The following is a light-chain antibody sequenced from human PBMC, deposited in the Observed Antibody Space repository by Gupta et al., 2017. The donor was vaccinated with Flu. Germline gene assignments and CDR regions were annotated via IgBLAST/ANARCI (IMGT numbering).Light chain of an antibody. Sequence: PSTLSASVGDRVTITVRASRSISSWLAWYQQRPGKAPKLLIQQSSTLESGVPSQFSGSGSGTEFTLTISVLQPDDFATYNFQQYKSESPTLGQGTKLEI. CDR2: QSS. V-gene: IGKV1-5*03. J-gene: IGKJ2*01. CDR3: QQYKSESPT. CDR1: RSISSW.